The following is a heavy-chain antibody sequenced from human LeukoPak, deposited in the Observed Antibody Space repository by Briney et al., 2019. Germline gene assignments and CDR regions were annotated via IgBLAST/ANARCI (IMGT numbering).Heavy chain of an antibody. V-gene: IGHV3-7*05. CDR3: TRVRVSSYYGMDI. D-gene: IGHD2/OR15-2a*01. J-gene: IGHJ6*02. Sequence: PGGSLRPSCAASGFTFSSYWMSWVRQAPGKGLEWVANINQDASEKYHVVPVKGRFAISRDNAKNSLYLQMNSLRAEDTAVYYCTRVRVSSYYGMDIWGQGTTVTVSS. CDR2: INQDASEK. CDR1: GFTFSSYW.